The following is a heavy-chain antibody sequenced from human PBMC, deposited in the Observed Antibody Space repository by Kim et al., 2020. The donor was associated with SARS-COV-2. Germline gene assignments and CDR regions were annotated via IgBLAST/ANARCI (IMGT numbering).Heavy chain of an antibody. CDR2: INPGNGET. V-gene: IGHV1-3*01. Sequence: ASVKVSCKASGYTFTAYAIHWVRQAPGQGLQWMGRINPGNGETQSSAKFQGRVTVTRDTSATTAYMELTNLSSEDTAMYYCARVDEGRYYYWGQGTMVTV. D-gene: IGHD2-15*01. CDR1: GYTFTAYA. CDR3: ARVDEGRYYY. J-gene: IGHJ4*02.